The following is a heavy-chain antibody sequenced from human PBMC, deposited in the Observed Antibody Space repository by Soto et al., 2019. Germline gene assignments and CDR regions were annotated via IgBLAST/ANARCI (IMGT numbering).Heavy chain of an antibody. J-gene: IGHJ4*02. CDR3: TRGDQGRGRDDFWSGPRGPFDY. CDR1: GESFRGFY. V-gene: IGHV4-34*01. Sequence: QVQVQQWGAGLLKPSETLSLTCAVSGESFRGFYWSWIRQPPGKGLEWIGEINHSGLTNYHPTLKSRVRRSVDTSKSQFSLRLNSVTAADTAMYYCTRGDQGRGRDDFWSGPRGPFDYWGQGNLVTVSS. D-gene: IGHD3-3*01. CDR2: INHSGLT.